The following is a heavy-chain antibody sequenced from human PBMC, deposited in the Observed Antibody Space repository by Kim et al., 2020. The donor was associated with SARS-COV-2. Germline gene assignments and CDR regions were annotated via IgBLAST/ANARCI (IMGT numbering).Heavy chain of an antibody. CDR2: IYYSGST. Sequence: SETLSLTCTVSGGSISSSSYYWGWIRQPPGKGLEWIGSIYYSGSTYYNPSLKSRVTISVDTSKNQFSLKLSSVTAADTAVYYCASVYSSSWYPRGFPYYCGMDVWGQGTTVTVSS. J-gene: IGHJ6*02. CDR1: GGSISSSSYY. V-gene: IGHV4-39*01. CDR3: ASVYSSSWYPRGFPYYCGMDV. D-gene: IGHD6-13*01.